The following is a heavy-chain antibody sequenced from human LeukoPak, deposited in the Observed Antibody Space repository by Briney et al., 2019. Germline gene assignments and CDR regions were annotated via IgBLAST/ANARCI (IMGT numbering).Heavy chain of an antibody. D-gene: IGHD3-10*01. Sequence: GGSLRLSCAASGFTFSSYWMSWVRQAPGKGLEWVANIKQDGSEKYYVDSVKGRFTISRDNAKNTLYLQMNNLRAEDTAIYYCATDYYVSGSYYRLFYWGQGTLVTVSS. CDR3: ATDYYVSGSYYRLFY. CDR2: IKQDGSEK. V-gene: IGHV3-7*01. CDR1: GFTFSSYW. J-gene: IGHJ4*02.